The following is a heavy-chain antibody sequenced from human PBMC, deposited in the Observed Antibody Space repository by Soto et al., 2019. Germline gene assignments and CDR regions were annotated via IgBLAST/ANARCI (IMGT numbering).Heavy chain of an antibody. CDR3: AAYSSSSGSAFDI. CDR1: GFTFSSYW. Sequence: PGGSLKLASAASGFTFSSYWMHWVRQAPGKGLVWVSRINSDGSSTSYADSVKGRFTISRDNAKNTLYLQMNSLRAEDTAVYYCAAYSSSSGSAFDIWGQGTMVTVSS. CDR2: INSDGSST. V-gene: IGHV3-74*01. D-gene: IGHD6-6*01. J-gene: IGHJ3*02.